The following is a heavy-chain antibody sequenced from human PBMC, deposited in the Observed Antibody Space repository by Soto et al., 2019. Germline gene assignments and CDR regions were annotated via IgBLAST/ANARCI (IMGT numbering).Heavy chain of an antibody. CDR1: GYTFTGHY. Sequence: ASVKVSCKASGYTFTGHYIHWVRQAPEQGPEWMGEIGPETGATRYAQKFRGRVTMTRDMSITTVYMELNNLSPDDTAVYYCGRGRSGQIVVYYWGQGTPVTVSS. CDR3: GRGRSGQIVVYY. D-gene: IGHD5-12*01. J-gene: IGHJ4*02. CDR2: IGPETGAT. V-gene: IGHV1-2*02.